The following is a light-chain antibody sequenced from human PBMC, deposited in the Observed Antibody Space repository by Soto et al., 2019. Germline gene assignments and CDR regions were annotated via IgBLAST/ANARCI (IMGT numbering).Light chain of an antibody. V-gene: IGLV2-23*01. CDR3: CSYAGRSTWV. CDR2: ADT. CDR1: SSDLGSYNF. Sequence: QSAPTQPASVSGSPGQSITIPCTGASSDLGSYNFVSWYQQHPGKAPKLMIYADTKRPSGVSNRFSGAKSGNTASLTISGLQAEDESDYYCCSYAGRSTWVFGGGTKLTVL. J-gene: IGLJ3*02.